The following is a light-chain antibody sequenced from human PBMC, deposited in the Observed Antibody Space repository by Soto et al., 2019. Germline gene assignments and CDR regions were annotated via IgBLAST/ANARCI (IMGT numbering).Light chain of an antibody. CDR1: SSDVGSYNY. CDR3: SSYAGNYPVI. J-gene: IGLJ2*01. V-gene: IGLV2-11*01. Sequence: QSALTQPRSVSGSRGQSVTISCTGTSSDVGSYNYVSWYQQHPGKAPKVIIYDVTKRPSGVPDRFSGSKSGNTASLTISGLQVEDEADYYCSSYAGNYPVIIGGGTKLTVL. CDR2: DVT.